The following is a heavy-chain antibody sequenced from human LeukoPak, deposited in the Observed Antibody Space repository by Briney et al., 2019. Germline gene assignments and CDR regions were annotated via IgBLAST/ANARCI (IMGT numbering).Heavy chain of an antibody. Sequence: SETQSLTCTVSGGSISSGSYYWSWIRQPAGKGLEWIGRIYTSGSTNYNPSLKSRVTISVDTSKNQFSLKLSSVTAADTAVYYCANGRSTDAYYYYYYMDVWGKGTTVTVSS. CDR1: GGSISSGSYY. V-gene: IGHV4-61*02. J-gene: IGHJ6*03. CDR3: ANGRSTDAYYYYYYMDV. CDR2: IYTSGST. D-gene: IGHD2-2*01.